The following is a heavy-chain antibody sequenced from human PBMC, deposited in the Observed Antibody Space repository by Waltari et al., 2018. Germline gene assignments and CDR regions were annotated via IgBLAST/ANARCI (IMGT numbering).Heavy chain of an antibody. V-gene: IGHV4-61*09. J-gene: IGHJ4*02. Sequence: QVQLHESGPGLVKPSQTLSLTCTVPGGSISRGSFYWTWIRQPAGKGLEWIGFIYTSGSTNYNPSLKSRVTISADTSKNQFSLKLTSVTAADTAVYYCAREGGFSYRSEHWGQGALVTVAS. CDR1: GGSISRGSFY. D-gene: IGHD3-10*01. CDR2: IYTSGST. CDR3: AREGGFSYRSEH.